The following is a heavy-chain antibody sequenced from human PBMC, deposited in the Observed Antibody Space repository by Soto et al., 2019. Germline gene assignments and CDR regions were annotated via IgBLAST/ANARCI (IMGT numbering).Heavy chain of an antibody. CDR2: IYYSGST. J-gene: IGHJ4*02. Sequence: SETLSLTCTVSGGSISSSSYYWGWIRQPPGKGLEWIGSIYYSGSTYYNPSLKSRVTISVDTSKNQFSLKLSSVTAADTAVYYCAGHSSSPFDYWGQGTLVTVSS. CDR3: AGHSSSPFDY. D-gene: IGHD6-13*01. CDR1: GGSISSSSYY. V-gene: IGHV4-39*01.